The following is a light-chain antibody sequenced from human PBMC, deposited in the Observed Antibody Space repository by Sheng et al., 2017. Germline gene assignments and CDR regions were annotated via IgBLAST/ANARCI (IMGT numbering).Light chain of an antibody. CDR3: QQCATYPLYS. V-gene: IGKV3D-15*01. Sequence: EIVMTQSPATLSVSPGERATLSCRASQSVSSNLAWYQHKSGQAPRLLMYGTSNRATGIPDRFSGSRSGTDFTLTITRLEPEDFAVYYCQQCATYPLYSFGQGTKVEI. J-gene: IGKJ2*01. CDR1: QSVSSN. CDR2: GTS.